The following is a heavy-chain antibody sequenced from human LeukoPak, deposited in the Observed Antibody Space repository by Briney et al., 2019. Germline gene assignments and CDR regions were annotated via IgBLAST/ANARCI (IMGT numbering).Heavy chain of an antibody. CDR2: IYNDGSST. J-gene: IGHJ4*02. V-gene: IGHV3-74*01. Sequence: GGSLRLSCAASGFTFSNYWMHWVRQAPGKGLVWVSRIYNDGSSTSYADSVKGRFTISRDNAKNSLYLQMNSLRAEDTAVYYCAREYYDSSGYYYFDYWGQGTLVTVSS. D-gene: IGHD3-22*01. CDR3: AREYYDSSGYYYFDY. CDR1: GFTFSNYW.